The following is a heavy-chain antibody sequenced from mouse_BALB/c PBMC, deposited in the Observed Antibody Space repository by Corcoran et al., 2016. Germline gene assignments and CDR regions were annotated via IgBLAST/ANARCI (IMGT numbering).Heavy chain of an antibody. J-gene: IGHJ1*01. CDR3: ADGDWYFDV. V-gene: IGHV14-3*02. Sequence: EVQLQQSGAELVKPGASVKLSCTASGFNIKDTFMHWVKQRPEQGLEWIGRIDPANGNTKYDPKFQGKATITADTSSNPPYLQPSIVTSEDTAGYSCADGDWYFDVWAQGPRPPSPQ. CDR1: GFNIKDTF. CDR2: IDPANGNT.